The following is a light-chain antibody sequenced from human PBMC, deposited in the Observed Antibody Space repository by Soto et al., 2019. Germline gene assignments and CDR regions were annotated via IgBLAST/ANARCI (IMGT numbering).Light chain of an antibody. V-gene: IGLV1-40*01. CDR2: GNS. CDR3: QSYDSRLSGRDVV. Sequence: QSVLTQPPSVSGAPGQRVTISCTGSSSNIGAGYDVHWYQQLPGTAPKLLIYGNSNRPSGVPDRFSGSKSGTSASLAIPGLQAEDEAAYYSQSYDSRLSGRDVVFSGGTKVTVL. CDR1: SSNIGAGYD. J-gene: IGLJ2*01.